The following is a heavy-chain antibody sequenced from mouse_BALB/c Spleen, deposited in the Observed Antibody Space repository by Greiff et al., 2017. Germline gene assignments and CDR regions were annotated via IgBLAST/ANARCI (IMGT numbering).Heavy chain of an antibody. CDR2: ISSGGST. Sequence: EVQVVESGGGLVKPGGSLKLSCAASGFTFSSYAMSWVRQTPEKRLEWVASISSGGSTYYPDSVKGRFTISRDNARNILYLQMSSLRSEDTAMYYCARSDYYGYAMDYWGQGTSVTVSS. CDR1: GFTFSSYA. CDR3: ARSDYYGYAMDY. V-gene: IGHV5-6-5*01. J-gene: IGHJ4*01. D-gene: IGHD1-1*01.